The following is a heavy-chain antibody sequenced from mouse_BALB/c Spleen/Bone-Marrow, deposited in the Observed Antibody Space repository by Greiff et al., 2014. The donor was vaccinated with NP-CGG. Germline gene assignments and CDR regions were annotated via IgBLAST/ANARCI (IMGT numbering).Heavy chain of an antibody. CDR3: AKYNEHYAMDY. V-gene: IGHV14-3*02. D-gene: IGHD5-1-1*01. Sequence: EVQLQQSGAELVKPGASVKLSCTASGFNIKDTYMHWVKQRPEQGLEWIGRIDPANGNTKYDPKFQGKATITADTSSNTAYLRLSSLASEDTAVYYYAKYNEHYAMDYWGQGTSVTVSA. J-gene: IGHJ4*01. CDR1: GFNIKDTY. CDR2: IDPANGNT.